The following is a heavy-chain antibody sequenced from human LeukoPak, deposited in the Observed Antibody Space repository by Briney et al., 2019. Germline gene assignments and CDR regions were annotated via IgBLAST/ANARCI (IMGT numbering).Heavy chain of an antibody. V-gene: IGHV4-34*01. Sequence: SETLSLTCAVYGGSFSGYYWSWIRQPPGKGLEWIGEINHSGSTNYNPSLKSRVNISVDTSKNQFSLKLISVTAADTAVYYCARLGSGTGSLWFGELIDYYYMDVWGKGTTVTIS. CDR3: ARLGSGTGSLWFGELIDYYYMDV. J-gene: IGHJ6*03. CDR1: GGSFSGYY. D-gene: IGHD3-10*01. CDR2: INHSGST.